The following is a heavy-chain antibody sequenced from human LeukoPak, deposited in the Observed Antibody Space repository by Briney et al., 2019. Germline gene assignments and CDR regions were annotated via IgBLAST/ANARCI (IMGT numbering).Heavy chain of an antibody. D-gene: IGHD6-13*01. Sequence: PGGSLRLSCAASGFTFSTYWMHWVRQAPGKGLLWVSQINRDGSSTYYADSVKGRFTISRDNSKNTLYLQMNSLRAEDTAVYYCAKSGSVRSWYDFQHWGQGTLVTVSS. CDR3: AKSGSVRSWYDFQH. CDR2: INRDGSST. J-gene: IGHJ1*01. CDR1: GFTFSTYW. V-gene: IGHV3-74*01.